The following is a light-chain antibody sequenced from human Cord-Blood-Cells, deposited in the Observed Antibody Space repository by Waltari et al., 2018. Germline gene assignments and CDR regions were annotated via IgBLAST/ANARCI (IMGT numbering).Light chain of an antibody. J-gene: IGLJ2*01. V-gene: IGLV2-11*01. CDR3: CSYAGSYTFEV. CDR2: DVS. CDR1: SSYVGGYHY. Sequence: ALPQPRSVSGSPGQSVTISCTGTSSYVGGYHYVSCYQQHPGNAPKLIIYDVSKRSSGVPDRCSGSKSGNTASLTISGLQAEDDADYYCCSYAGSYTFEVFGGGTKLTVL.